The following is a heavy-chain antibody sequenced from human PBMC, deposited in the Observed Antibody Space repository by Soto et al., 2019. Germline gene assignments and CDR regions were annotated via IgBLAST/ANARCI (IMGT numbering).Heavy chain of an antibody. Sequence: QVQLQESGPGLVKPSETLSLTCTVSGGTISRYYWSWIRQPPGKGLEWIGYMYNTGSTVYNPPFKSRVPITVDPSQNQFSLKLNSVTAADTAVYYCARDLWGYCGTDCYPLDVWGQGTTVTVSS. CDR1: GGTISRYY. CDR3: ARDLWGYCGTDCYPLDV. V-gene: IGHV4-59*01. J-gene: IGHJ6*02. D-gene: IGHD2-21*02. CDR2: MYNTGST.